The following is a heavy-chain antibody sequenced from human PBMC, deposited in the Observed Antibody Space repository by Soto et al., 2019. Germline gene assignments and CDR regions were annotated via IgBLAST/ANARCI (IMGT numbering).Heavy chain of an antibody. CDR1: GGSVSSRSYY. D-gene: IGHD6-13*01. V-gene: IGHV4-61*01. J-gene: IGHJ6*02. CDR2: IYYSGSN. CDR3: ARGAAAGSDYYYGMDV. Sequence: PSEPLSLLCPVSGGSVSSRSYYWSWKRQPPGKLLEWIGYIYYSGSNNYNASGKSRVTRSVDTSKNQFSLKLSYVTAADTAVYFCARGAAAGSDYYYGMDVWGQGTTVTVSS.